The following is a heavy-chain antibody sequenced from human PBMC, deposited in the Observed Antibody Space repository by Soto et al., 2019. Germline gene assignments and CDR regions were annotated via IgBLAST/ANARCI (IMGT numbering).Heavy chain of an antibody. CDR2: IYYSGGT. CDR3: ARGVMPTILSPYYMDV. J-gene: IGHJ6*03. D-gene: IGHD3-3*01. Sequence: QLQLQESGPGLVKPSETLSLTCTVSGGSISGSSNYWGWIRQPPGKGLEWIGNIYYSGGTSYNPSLKSRGTISVDTSKNQFSLKLRSVTSADTAVYYCARGVMPTILSPYYMDVWGKGTTVTVSS. CDR1: GGSISGSSNY. V-gene: IGHV4-39*01.